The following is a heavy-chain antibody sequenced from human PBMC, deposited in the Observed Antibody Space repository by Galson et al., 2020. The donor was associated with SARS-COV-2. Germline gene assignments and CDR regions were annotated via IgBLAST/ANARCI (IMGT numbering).Heavy chain of an antibody. CDR1: VGSISSGGYY. D-gene: IGHD2-15*01. CDR2: IYYSGST. V-gene: IGHV4-31*03. CDR3: ARDAWVVVAATPGVYYYYGMDV. Sequence: SETLSLTCTVSVGSISSGGYYWSWIRQHPGKGLEWIGYIYYSGSTYYNPSLMIRVTISVDTSKNQFSLKLSSVTAADTAVYYCARDAWVVVAATPGVYYYYGMDVWGQGTTVTVSS. J-gene: IGHJ6*02.